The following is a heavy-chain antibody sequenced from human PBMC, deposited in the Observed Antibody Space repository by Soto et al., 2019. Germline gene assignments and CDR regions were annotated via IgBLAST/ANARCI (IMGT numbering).Heavy chain of an antibody. J-gene: IGHJ6*03. D-gene: IGHD6-6*01. CDR1: GFTFSSYS. CDR2: ISSSSSYI. V-gene: IGHV3-21*01. Sequence: VQLVESGGGLVKPGGSLRLSCAASGFTFSSYSMNWVRQAPGKGLEWVSSISSSSSYIYYADSVKGRFTISRDNAKNSLYLQMNSLRAEDTAVYYCARAGSSSFGYYYYYYYMDVWGKGTTVTVSS. CDR3: ARAGSSSFGYYYYYYYMDV.